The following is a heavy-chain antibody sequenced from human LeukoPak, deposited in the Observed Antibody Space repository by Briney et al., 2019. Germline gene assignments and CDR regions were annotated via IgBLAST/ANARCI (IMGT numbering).Heavy chain of an antibody. D-gene: IGHD1-1*01. V-gene: IGHV1-18*01. CDR1: GYTFTSYG. J-gene: IGHJ4*02. Sequence: ASVKVSCKASGYTFTSYGISWVRQAPGQGLEWMGWISSYNGNTKYAEKLQGRVTMTTDTSTSTAYMELRSLRSDDTAVYYCARVQLERSGEPFDYWGQGTLVTVSS. CDR2: ISSYNGNT. CDR3: ARVQLERSGEPFDY.